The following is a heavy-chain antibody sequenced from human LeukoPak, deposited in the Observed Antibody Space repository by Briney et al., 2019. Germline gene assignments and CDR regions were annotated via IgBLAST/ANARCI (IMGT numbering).Heavy chain of an antibody. CDR2: LSPNSGDT. V-gene: IGHV1-2*02. CDR1: GYTFTGYY. D-gene: IGHD6-13*01. J-gene: IGHJ4*02. Sequence: GASVKVSCKASGYTFTGYYMHWVRQAPGQELEWMGWLSPNSGDTKFAQKCQGRVTMTRDTSISTAYMELSSLRSDDTAVYYCARATDISSWYLAYWGQGTLVTVSS. CDR3: ARATDISSWYLAY.